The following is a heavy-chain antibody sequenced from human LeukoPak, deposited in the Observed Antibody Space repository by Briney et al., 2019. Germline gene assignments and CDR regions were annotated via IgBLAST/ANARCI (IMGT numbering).Heavy chain of an antibody. J-gene: IGHJ4*02. CDR1: GYSISSGYY. V-gene: IGHV4-38-2*02. D-gene: IGHD5-12*01. CDR3: ARHYRVAAHFDY. Sequence: SETLSLTCTVSGYSISSGYYWGWIRQPPGKGLEWIGSIYHSGSTYYNPSLKSRVTISVDTSKNQFSLKLSSVTAADTAVYYCARHYRVAAHFDYWGQGTLVTVSS. CDR2: IYHSGST.